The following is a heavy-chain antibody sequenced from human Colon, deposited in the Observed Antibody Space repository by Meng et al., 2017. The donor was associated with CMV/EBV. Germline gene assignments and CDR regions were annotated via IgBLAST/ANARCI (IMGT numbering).Heavy chain of an antibody. V-gene: IGHV3-23*03. CDR3: AKDWTQDGLFTFDF. CDR1: GLTFSAFS. J-gene: IGHJ4*02. Sequence: GGSLRLSCSASGLTFSAFSMNWVRQTPSKGLEWVSIIYQDGRQFYADSVKGRFTISRDNSRDTVYLQMTDLRADDTATYFCAKDWTQDGLFTFDFWGRGTVVTVSS. D-gene: IGHD1-1*01. CDR2: IYQDGRQ.